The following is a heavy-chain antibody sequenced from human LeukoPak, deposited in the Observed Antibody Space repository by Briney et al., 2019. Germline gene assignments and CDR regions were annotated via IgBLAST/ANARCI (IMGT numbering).Heavy chain of an antibody. Sequence: GGSLRLSCAASGFTFSSYWMHWVRQAPGKGLVWVSRINGDGSSTTYADSVKGRFTISRDNAKNTLYLQMNSLRAGDTAVYYCARVVYCSRTSCPLDCWGQGTLVTVSS. D-gene: IGHD2-2*01. CDR1: GFTFSSYW. CDR3: ARVVYCSRTSCPLDC. V-gene: IGHV3-74*01. CDR2: INGDGSST. J-gene: IGHJ4*02.